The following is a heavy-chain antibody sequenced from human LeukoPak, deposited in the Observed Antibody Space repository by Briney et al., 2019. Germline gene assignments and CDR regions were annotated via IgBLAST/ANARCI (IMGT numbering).Heavy chain of an antibody. CDR3: ARRTLDAFDI. V-gene: IGHV4-39*01. Sequence: SETLSLTCTVSGGSISSSSYYWGWIRQPPGKGLEWIGSIYYSGSTYYNPSLKSRVTISVDTSKNQFSLKLSSVTAADTAVYYCARRTLDAFDIWGQGTMVTVSS. CDR1: GGSISSSSYY. CDR2: IYYSGST. J-gene: IGHJ3*02.